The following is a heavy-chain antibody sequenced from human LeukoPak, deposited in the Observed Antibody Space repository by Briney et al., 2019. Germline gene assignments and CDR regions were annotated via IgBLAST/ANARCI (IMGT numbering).Heavy chain of an antibody. CDR2: LRASGCST. J-gene: IGHJ4*02. D-gene: IGHD1-1*01. Sequence: GGSLGLSCAASGFTFSSSAMNWVRQAPGRGLEWVSALRASGCSTYYADYVKGRVIISGYNSENSRYLQINRVRADDTAVYHCAKVFNLGDWGQVTLVCVST. CDR1: GFTFSSSA. V-gene: IGHV3-23*01. CDR3: AKVFNLGD.